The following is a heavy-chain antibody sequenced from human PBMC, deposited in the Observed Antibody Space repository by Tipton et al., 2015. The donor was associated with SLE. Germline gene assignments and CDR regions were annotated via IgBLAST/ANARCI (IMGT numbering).Heavy chain of an antibody. CDR1: GGSVSSSSKY. Sequence: TLSLTCTVSGGSVSSSSKYWAWIRQPPGKGLEWIGSIYYTGTTTYYNSFLKSRVTMSIDTSKKQFSLNLTSVTAADTAVYYCARSEYYFDLWGQGTLVTVSS. V-gene: IGHV4-39*07. J-gene: IGHJ4*02. CDR2: IYYTGTTT. CDR3: ARSEYYFDL.